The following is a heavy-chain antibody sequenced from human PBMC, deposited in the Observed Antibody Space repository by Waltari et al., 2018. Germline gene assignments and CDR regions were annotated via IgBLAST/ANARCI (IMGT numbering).Heavy chain of an antibody. CDR3: ASQVGATGAVFDY. CDR1: GGSISSYY. D-gene: IGHD1-26*01. CDR2: IYYSGST. Sequence: QVQLQESGPGLVKPSETLSLTCPVSGGSISSYYWPWIRQPPGKGLEWIGYIYYSGSTNYNPSLKSRVTISVDTSKNQFSLKLSSVTAADTAVYYCASQVGATGAVFDYWGQGTLVTVSS. V-gene: IGHV4-59*01. J-gene: IGHJ4*02.